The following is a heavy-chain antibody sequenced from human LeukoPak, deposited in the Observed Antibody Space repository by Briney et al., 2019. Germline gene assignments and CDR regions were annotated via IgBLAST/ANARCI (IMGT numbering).Heavy chain of an antibody. V-gene: IGHV4-34*01. Sequence: ASETLSLTCAVYGGSFSGYYWSWIHQPPGEGLEWIGEINHSGSTNYNPSLKSRVTISVDTSKNQFSLKLSSVTAADTAVYYCARSIIGAAAGTPFFDYWGQGTLVTVSS. CDR2: INHSGST. CDR1: GGSFSGYY. D-gene: IGHD6-13*01. J-gene: IGHJ4*02. CDR3: ARSIIGAAAGTPFFDY.